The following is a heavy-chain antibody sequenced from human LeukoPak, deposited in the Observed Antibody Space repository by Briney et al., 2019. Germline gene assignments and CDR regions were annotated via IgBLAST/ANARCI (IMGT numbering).Heavy chain of an antibody. CDR1: GFTFSSYA. CDR2: ISYDGSNK. V-gene: IGHV3-30-3*01. Sequence: GGSLRLSCAASGFTFSSYAMHWVRQAPGKGLEWVAVISYDGSNKYYADSVKGRFTISRDNSKNTLYLQMNSLRAEDTAVYYCASSRGLLLDYWGQGTLVTVSS. J-gene: IGHJ4*02. CDR3: ASSRGLLLDY. D-gene: IGHD3-10*01.